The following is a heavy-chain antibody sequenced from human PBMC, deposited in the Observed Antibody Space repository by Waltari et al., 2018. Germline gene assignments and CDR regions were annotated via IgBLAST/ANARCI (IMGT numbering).Heavy chain of an antibody. V-gene: IGHV3-7*01. CDR1: GFTFGSHW. J-gene: IGHJ4*02. D-gene: IGHD3-10*01. CDR2: IKQDGTQQ. Sequence: EVQLVESGGGLVQPGGSLRLSCVASGFTFGSHWMSWVRQAPEKGLEGVDDIKQDGTQQYYVDSVKGRFTVSRDNHKNSLFLQMNSLRAEDTAVYYCARALPGEITVYDYWAQGALVTVSS. CDR3: ARALPGEITVYDY.